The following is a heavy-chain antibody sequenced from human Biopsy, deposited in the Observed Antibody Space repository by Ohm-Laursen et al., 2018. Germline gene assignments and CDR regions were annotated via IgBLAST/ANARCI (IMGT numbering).Heavy chain of an antibody. CDR1: GFTFTQFF. J-gene: IGHJ4*02. Sequence: SSVKVSCKASGFTFTQFFIHWIRQAPGQGLVWMGVVKASDGTKRYAHEFQGRVTMTRDTSKSTVYMELSSLRSADTAVYFCARNTGWYGDLYYFDYWGQGALVTVSS. CDR2: VKASDGTK. V-gene: IGHV1-46*01. CDR3: ARNTGWYGDLYYFDY. D-gene: IGHD6-19*01.